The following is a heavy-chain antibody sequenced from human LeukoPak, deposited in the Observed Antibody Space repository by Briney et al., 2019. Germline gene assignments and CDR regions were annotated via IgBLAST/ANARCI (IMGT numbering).Heavy chain of an antibody. CDR1: GGSISSYY. CDR2: IYYSGST. J-gene: IGHJ4*02. D-gene: IGHD3-10*01. Sequence: SETLSLTCTVSGGSISSYYWSWIRQPPGKGLEWIGYIYYSGSTNYNPSLKSRVTISVDTSKNQFSLKLSSVTAADTAVYYCARLLGSGADYWGQGTLVTVSS. CDR3: ARLLGSGADY. V-gene: IGHV4-59*08.